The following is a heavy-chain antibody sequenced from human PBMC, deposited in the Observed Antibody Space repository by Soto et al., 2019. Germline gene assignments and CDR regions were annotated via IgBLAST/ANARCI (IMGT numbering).Heavy chain of an antibody. CDR2: ISAYNGNT. D-gene: IGHD2-15*01. Sequence: ASVKVSCKASGYTFTSYGISWVRQAPGQGLEWMGWISAYNGNTNYARKLQGRVTMTTDTSTSTAYMELRSLRSGDTAVYYCAREGYCSGGSCRHFDYWGQGTLVTVSS. CDR1: GYTFTSYG. CDR3: AREGYCSGGSCRHFDY. J-gene: IGHJ4*02. V-gene: IGHV1-18*01.